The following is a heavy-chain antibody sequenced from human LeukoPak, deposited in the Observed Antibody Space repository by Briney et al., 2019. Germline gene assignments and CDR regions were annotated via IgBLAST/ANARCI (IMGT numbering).Heavy chain of an antibody. CDR2: ISGSGGST. V-gene: IGHV3-23*01. D-gene: IGHD3-3*01. J-gene: IGHJ4*02. CDR3: AKKRPPYDFWSGYSDY. CDR1: GFTFSSYA. Sequence: PGGSLRLSCAASGFTFSSYAMSRVRQAPGKGLEWVSAISGSGGSTYYADSVKGRFTISRDNSKNTLYLQMNSLRAEDTAVYYCAKKRPPYDFWSGYSDYWGQGTLVTVSS.